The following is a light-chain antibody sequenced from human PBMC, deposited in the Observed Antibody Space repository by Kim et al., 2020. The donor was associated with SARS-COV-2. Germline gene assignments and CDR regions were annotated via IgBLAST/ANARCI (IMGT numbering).Light chain of an antibody. CDR3: LQDYDYPYT. V-gene: IGKV1-6*01. CDR2: AAS. Sequence: SASVGDRVTITCRASQGIRSDLAWYQQKPGKAPNLLIYAASSLQSGVPSRFSGSGSGTDFTLTISSLQPEDFATYYCLQDYDYPYTFGQGTKLEV. CDR1: QGIRSD. J-gene: IGKJ2*01.